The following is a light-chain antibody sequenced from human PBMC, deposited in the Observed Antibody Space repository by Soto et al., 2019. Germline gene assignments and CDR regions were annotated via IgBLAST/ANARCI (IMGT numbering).Light chain of an antibody. CDR1: QTISSIY. CDR3: QHYGSSLIT. Sequence: ESVLTQSPGTQSLSPGERATLSCRASQTISSIYLAWYQQKPGQAPRLLIYGASSRATGIPDRFSGSGSGTDFTLTISRLEPEDFAVYFCQHYGSSLITFGQGTRLEIK. CDR2: GAS. J-gene: IGKJ5*01. V-gene: IGKV3-20*01.